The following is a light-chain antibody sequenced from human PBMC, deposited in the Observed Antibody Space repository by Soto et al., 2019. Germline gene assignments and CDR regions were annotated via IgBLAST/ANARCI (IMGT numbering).Light chain of an antibody. J-gene: IGKJ2*01. CDR2: GAS. Sequence: DTQMTQSPSTLSASVGDTDTITCRARQNINNWLAWYQQKPEKVPKLLIYGASTLEDGVPSRFSGSRSGTEFTLTINSLQPDDFATYYCQRYDGYFGQGTKLEIK. V-gene: IGKV1-5*01. CDR3: QRYDGY. CDR1: QNINNW.